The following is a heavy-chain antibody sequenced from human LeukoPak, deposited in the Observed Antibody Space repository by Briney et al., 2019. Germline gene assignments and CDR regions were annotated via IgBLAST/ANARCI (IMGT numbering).Heavy chain of an antibody. CDR1: GFTFSSYE. CDR3: ARERGTVTIYYGMDV. V-gene: IGHV3-48*03. D-gene: IGHD4-11*01. J-gene: IGHJ6*01. Sequence: PGGSQRLSCAASGFTFSSYEMNWVRQAPGKGLEWVSYISSSGSTIYYADSVKGRFTISRDNAKNTLYLQMNSLRAEDTAVYYCARERGTVTIYYGMDVWAQGTTVPVSS. CDR2: ISSSGSTI.